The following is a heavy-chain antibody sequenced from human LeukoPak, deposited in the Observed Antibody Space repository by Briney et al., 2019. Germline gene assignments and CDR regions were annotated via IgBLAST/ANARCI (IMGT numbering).Heavy chain of an antibody. CDR3: AKTSSGHFDY. D-gene: IGHD6-19*01. V-gene: IGHV4-4*02. CDR1: GGSISSSNW. Sequence: SETLSLTCAVSGGSISSSNWWSWVRQPPGKGLEWIGEIYHSGSTNYNPSLKSRVTISVGKSKNQFSLKLSSVTAADTAVYYCAKTSSGHFDYWGQGTLVTVSS. J-gene: IGHJ4*02. CDR2: IYHSGST.